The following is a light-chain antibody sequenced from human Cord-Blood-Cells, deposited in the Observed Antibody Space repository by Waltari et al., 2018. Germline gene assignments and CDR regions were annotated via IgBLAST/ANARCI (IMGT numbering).Light chain of an antibody. CDR1: SSDVGSYNL. Sequence: QSALPQPASVSGSPGQSITISCTGTSSDVGSYNLDHWYQQHPGKTPNLMIYEGSKRPSAFSNRYAGSKSGNTASLTICGIQAEDEADYYSCSFEGSSTVVFCGGTNLTVL. J-gene: IGLJ2*01. CDR2: EGS. CDR3: CSFEGSSTVV. V-gene: IGLV2-23*01.